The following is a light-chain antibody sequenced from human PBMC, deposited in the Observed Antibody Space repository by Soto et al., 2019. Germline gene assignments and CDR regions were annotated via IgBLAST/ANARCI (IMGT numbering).Light chain of an antibody. V-gene: IGKV1-39*01. J-gene: IGKJ2*01. CDR2: TAS. Sequence: DIQMTQSPSSLSASVGDRVTITCRTSQNLDSYLNWYRQNPGKAPKLLIFTASTLLTGVPSRFSGSGSGTDVTLTISSLEPEDFATYYCQQSYSAPYTFGQGTKLEI. CDR1: QNLDSY. CDR3: QQSYSAPYT.